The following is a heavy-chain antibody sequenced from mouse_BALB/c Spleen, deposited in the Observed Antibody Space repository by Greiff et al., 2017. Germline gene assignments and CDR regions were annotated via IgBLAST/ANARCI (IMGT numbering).Heavy chain of an antibody. Sequence: EVNLVESGGDLVKPGGSLKLSCAASGFTFSSYGMSWVRQTPDKRLEWVATISSGGSYTYYPDSVKGRFTISRDNAKNTLYLQMSSLKSEDTAMYYCARQGNYWYFDVWGAGTTVTVSS. CDR3: ARQGNYWYFDV. CDR2: ISSGGSYT. CDR1: GFTFSSYG. V-gene: IGHV5-6*01. J-gene: IGHJ1*01. D-gene: IGHD2-1*01.